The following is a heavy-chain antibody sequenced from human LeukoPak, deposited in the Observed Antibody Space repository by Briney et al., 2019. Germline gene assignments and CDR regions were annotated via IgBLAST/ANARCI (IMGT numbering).Heavy chain of an antibody. V-gene: IGHV3-30*18. D-gene: IGHD5-18*01. Sequence: GGSLRLSCAASGFTFSSYGMHWVRQAPGKGLEWVGVISYDGSNKYYADSVKGRFTISRDNSKNTLYLQMNSLRAEDTAVYHCAKVSRYSYGVRGSFDYWGQGTLVTVSS. CDR3: AKVSRYSYGVRGSFDY. CDR2: ISYDGSNK. J-gene: IGHJ4*02. CDR1: GFTFSSYG.